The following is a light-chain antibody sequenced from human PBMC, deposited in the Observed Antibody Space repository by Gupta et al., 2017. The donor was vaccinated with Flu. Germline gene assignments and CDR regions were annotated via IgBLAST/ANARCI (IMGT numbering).Light chain of an antibody. CDR1: QSISTY. CDR2: AAS. V-gene: IGKV1-39*01. Sequence: TSSLSASVGDRVTITCRASQSISTYLDWYQQKPGRAPQLLIYAASSVQSGVPSGFSGSGSGTDFTLTISSLQPEDFATYYCQQSDSPPLPFGGGTKVEIK. J-gene: IGKJ4*02. CDR3: QQSDSPPLP.